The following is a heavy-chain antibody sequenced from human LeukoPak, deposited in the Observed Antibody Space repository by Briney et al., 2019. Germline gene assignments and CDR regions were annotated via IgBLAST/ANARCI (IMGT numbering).Heavy chain of an antibody. D-gene: IGHD5-18*01. V-gene: IGHV3-64*01. J-gene: IGHJ6*03. CDR3: ARVPAMVTSGGKIYYYYYMDV. CDR2: ISSNGGST. Sequence: PGGSLRLSCAASGFTFSSYAMHWVRQAPGKGLEYVSAISSNGGSTYYANSVKGRFTISRDNSKNTLYLQMGSLRAEDMAVYYCARVPAMVTSGGKIYYYYYMDVWGKGTTVTVSS. CDR1: GFTFSSYA.